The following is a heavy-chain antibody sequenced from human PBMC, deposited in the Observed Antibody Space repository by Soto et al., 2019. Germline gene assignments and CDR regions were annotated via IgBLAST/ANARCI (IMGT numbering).Heavy chain of an antibody. J-gene: IGHJ6*02. CDR1: GFTFDDYA. CDR3: AKGRTPTWRTGYYGMDV. Sequence: EVQLVESGGVVVQPGGSLRLSCAASGFTFDDYAMHWVRQAPGKGLEWVSLISWDGGSTYYADSVKGRFTISRDNSKNSLYLQMNSLRGEDTALYYCAKGRTPTWRTGYYGMDVWGQGTTVTVSS. D-gene: IGHD3-9*01. V-gene: IGHV3-43D*04. CDR2: ISWDGGST.